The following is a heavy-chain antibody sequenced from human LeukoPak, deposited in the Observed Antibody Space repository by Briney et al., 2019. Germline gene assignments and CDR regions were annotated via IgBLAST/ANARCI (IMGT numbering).Heavy chain of an antibody. V-gene: IGHV7-4-1*02. CDR2: INTNTGNA. J-gene: IGHJ4*02. CDR3: ARPTRRSGYETRH. CDR1: GYTFINYG. D-gene: IGHD5-12*01. Sequence: ASVKVSCTASGYTFINYGISWVRQAPGQGLEWMGWINTNTGNATYAQGFTGRFVFSLDTSVSTAYLQISSLKAEDTAVYYCARPTRRSGYETRHWGKGTLVTVSS.